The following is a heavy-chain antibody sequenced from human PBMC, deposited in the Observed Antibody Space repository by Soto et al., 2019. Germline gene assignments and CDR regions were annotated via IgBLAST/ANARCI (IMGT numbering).Heavy chain of an antibody. CDR2: IIPILGIA. Sequence: QVQLVQSGAEVKKPGSSVKVSCKASGGTFSSYTISWVRQAPGQGLEWMGRIIPILGIANYAQKFQGRVTITADKSTSTAYMELSSLRSEDTAVYYCASHYVVVTATLAEYFQHWGQGTLVTVSS. CDR3: ASHYVVVTATLAEYFQH. D-gene: IGHD2-21*02. CDR1: GGTFSSYT. V-gene: IGHV1-69*02. J-gene: IGHJ1*01.